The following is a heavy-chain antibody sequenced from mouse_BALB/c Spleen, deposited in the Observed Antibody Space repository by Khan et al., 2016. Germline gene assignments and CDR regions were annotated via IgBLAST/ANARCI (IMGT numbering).Heavy chain of an antibody. D-gene: IGHD1-1*01. V-gene: IGHV9-3-1*01. CDR3: ARRDYYGSSWDY. CDR1: GYTFTNYG. CDR2: INTYTGEP. Sequence: QIQLVQSGPELKKPGETVKISCKASGYTFTNYGMNWVKQAPGKGLKWMGWINTYTGEPTYADDFKGRFAFFLETSASTAYLQINNLKNEDTATYFCARRDYYGSSWDYWCQGTTLTVSS. J-gene: IGHJ2*01.